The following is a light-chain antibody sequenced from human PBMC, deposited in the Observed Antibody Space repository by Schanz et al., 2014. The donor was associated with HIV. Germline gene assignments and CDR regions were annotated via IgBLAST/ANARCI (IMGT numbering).Light chain of an antibody. CDR1: SSDVGGYNY. CDR3: SSYAITTYV. J-gene: IGLJ1*01. Sequence: QSALTQPASVSGSPGQSITISCTGTSSDVGGYNYVSWYQQHPGKAPKLMIYEVTKRPSGVPDRFSGSKSGNTASLTISGLQDEDEADYYCSSYAITTYVFGTGTKLPVL. CDR2: EVT. V-gene: IGLV2-14*01.